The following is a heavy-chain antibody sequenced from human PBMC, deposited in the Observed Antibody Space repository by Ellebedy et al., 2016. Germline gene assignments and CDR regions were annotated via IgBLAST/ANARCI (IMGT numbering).Heavy chain of an antibody. CDR1: GGSISSYY. V-gene: IGHV4-34*01. J-gene: IGHJ6*02. D-gene: IGHD3-16*02. CDR2: INHSGST. Sequence: SETLSLXYTVSGGSISSYYWSWIRQPPGKGLEWIGEINHSGSTNYNPSLKSRVTISVDTSKNQFSLKLSSVTAADTAVYYCARGGFGGVIVYYYYGMDVWGQGTTVTVSS. CDR3: ARGGFGGVIVYYYYGMDV.